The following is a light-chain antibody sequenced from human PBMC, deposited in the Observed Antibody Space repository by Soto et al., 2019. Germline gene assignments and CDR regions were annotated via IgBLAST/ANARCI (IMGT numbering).Light chain of an antibody. Sequence: QSALTQPASVSGSPGQSITISCTGTSSDVGGYNYDSWYQQHPGKAPKPMIYDVNNRPSGVSNRFSGSKSGNTASLTISGLQAEDEADYYCSSYTGSSTYVVFGGGTKLTVL. CDR3: SSYTGSSTYVV. V-gene: IGLV2-14*01. J-gene: IGLJ2*01. CDR2: DVN. CDR1: SSDVGGYNY.